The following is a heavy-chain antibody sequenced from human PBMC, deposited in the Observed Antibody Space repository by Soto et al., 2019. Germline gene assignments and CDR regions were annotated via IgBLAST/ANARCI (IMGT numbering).Heavy chain of an antibody. D-gene: IGHD3-9*01. CDR3: ASPLDALSSSDEYYYLDV. CDR2: ASFSGRD. Sequence: QLQLQESGPGLVKPSETLSLICTVSGGSFSSGAFYWGWIRQPPGKGLEGIGSASFSGRDYYNPRPRGRATYSEETTERQSSLRLSSVTAADTAVYCCASPLDALSSSDEYYYLDVWGRGTTVTVAS. J-gene: IGHJ6*03. V-gene: IGHV4-39*01. CDR1: GGSFSSGAFY.